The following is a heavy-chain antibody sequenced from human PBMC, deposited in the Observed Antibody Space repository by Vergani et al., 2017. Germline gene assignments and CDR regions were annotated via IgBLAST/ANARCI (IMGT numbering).Heavy chain of an antibody. CDR3: AAVDTGAACCGSDCWVWFDP. V-gene: IGHV1-69*01. D-gene: IGHD2-21*02. Sequence: QVQLVQSGAEVKKPGSSVKVSCKASGGTFSSYAISWVRQAPGQGLEWMGGIIPIFGTANYAQKTQGRVTITANESTSTAYMELSSLRAEDTAVYYCAAVDTGAACCGSDCWVWFDPWGQGTLVTVSS. J-gene: IGHJ5*02. CDR1: GGTFSSYA. CDR2: IIPIFGTA.